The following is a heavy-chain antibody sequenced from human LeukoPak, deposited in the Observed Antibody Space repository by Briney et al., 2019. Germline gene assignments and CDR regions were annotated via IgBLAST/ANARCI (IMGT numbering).Heavy chain of an antibody. CDR1: GFTFSSYW. D-gene: IGHD3-10*01. V-gene: IGHV3-74*01. CDR3: ASDHYYGSGSPYYYYYYGMDV. CDR2: INSDGSST. Sequence: PGGSLRLSCAASGFTFSSYWMHWVRQAPGKGLVWVSRINSDGSSTSYADSVKGRFTISRDNAKNTLYLQMNSLRAEDTAVYYCASDHYYGSGSPYYYYYYGMDVWGQGTTVTVSS. J-gene: IGHJ6*02.